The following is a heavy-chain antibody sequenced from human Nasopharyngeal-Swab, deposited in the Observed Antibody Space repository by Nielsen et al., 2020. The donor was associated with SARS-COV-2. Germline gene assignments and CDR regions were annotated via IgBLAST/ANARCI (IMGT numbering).Heavy chain of an antibody. CDR3: VRDDGDVPGITGSGPPGGF. CDR1: GFGVTRFS. Sequence: ASVKVSCKASGFGVTRFSMHWVRQAPGQGLEWMGRINPYSCDSKYAQNFQGRVTVTRDTSINTVYVELSSLTSDDTAVYYCVRDDGDVPGITGSGPPGGFWGQGTLVTVSS. V-gene: IGHV1-2*06. CDR2: INPYSCDS. D-gene: IGHD6-13*01. J-gene: IGHJ4*02.